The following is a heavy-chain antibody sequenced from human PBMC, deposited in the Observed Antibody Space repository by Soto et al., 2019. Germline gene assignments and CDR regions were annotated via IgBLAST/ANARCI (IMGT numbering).Heavy chain of an antibody. J-gene: IGHJ5*02. D-gene: IGHD3-16*01. Sequence: QVQLVESGGGVVQPGRSLRLSCAASGFTFSSYGMHWVRQAPGKGLEWVAVISYDGSNKYYADSVKGRFTISRDNSKNTLYMQMNSLRAEETAVYYCAKSLRRMLTSPPFDPWGQGTLVTVSS. CDR3: AKSLRRMLTSPPFDP. CDR2: ISYDGSNK. CDR1: GFTFSSYG. V-gene: IGHV3-30*18.